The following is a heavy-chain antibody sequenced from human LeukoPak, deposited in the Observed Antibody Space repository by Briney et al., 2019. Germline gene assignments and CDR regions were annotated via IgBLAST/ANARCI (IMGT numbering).Heavy chain of an antibody. V-gene: IGHV1-69*13. CDR2: IIPVFGTT. J-gene: IGHJ4*02. CDR3: ARVVMTTVTTATGYFDY. Sequence: SVKVSCKASGGDFSNYGISWVRQAPGQGLEWMGGIIPVFGTTKYAQKFQGRVTITADESTSTAYMELSSLTSEDTAVYYCARVVMTTVTTATGYFDYWGQGTLVTVSS. D-gene: IGHD4-17*01. CDR1: GGDFSNYG.